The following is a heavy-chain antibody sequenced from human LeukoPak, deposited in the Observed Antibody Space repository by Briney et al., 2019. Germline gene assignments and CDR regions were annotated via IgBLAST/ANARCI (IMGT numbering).Heavy chain of an antibody. CDR3: ARAPPDSSKAYYGSGSRNWFDP. D-gene: IGHD3-10*01. J-gene: IGHJ5*02. CDR2: IIPILCIA. Sequence: ASVKVSCKASGGTFSSYAISWVRQAPGQGLEWMGRIIPILCIANYAQKFQGRVTITADKSTSTAYMELSSLRSEDTAVYYCARAPPDSSKAYYGSGSRNWFDPWGQGTLVTVSS. CDR1: GGTFSSYA. V-gene: IGHV1-69*04.